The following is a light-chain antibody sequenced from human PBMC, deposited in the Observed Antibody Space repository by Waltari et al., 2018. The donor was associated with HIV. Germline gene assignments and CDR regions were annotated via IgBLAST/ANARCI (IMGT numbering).Light chain of an antibody. J-gene: IGKJ3*01. V-gene: IGKV3-11*01. CDR1: QSVTSY. CDR3: QQRSNWRGFT. Sequence: ELVLTQSPAPLSLSPGERATISCRASQSVTSYLAWYQQKPGQAPRLLIYDASNRATGIPARFSGSGSGTDFTLTICSLEPEDFAIYYCQQRSNWRGFTFGPGTKVDIK. CDR2: DAS.